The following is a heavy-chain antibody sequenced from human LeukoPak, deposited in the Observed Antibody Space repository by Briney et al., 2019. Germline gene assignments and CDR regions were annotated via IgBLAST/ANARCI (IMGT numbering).Heavy chain of an antibody. D-gene: IGHD3-10*01. V-gene: IGHV1-18*01. Sequence: ASVKVSCKASGYTFTSYGISWVRQAPGQGLEWMGWISAYNGNTNYAQKLQGRVTMTTDTSTSTAYMELRSLRSDDTAVYYCARDGSGYYYGSGSYFWPHWGQGTLVTVSS. CDR1: GYTFTSYG. CDR2: ISAYNGNT. CDR3: ARDGSGYYYGSGSYFWPH. J-gene: IGHJ4*02.